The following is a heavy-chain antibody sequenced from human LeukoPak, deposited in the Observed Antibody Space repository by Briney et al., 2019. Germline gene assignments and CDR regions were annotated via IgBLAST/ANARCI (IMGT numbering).Heavy chain of an antibody. CDR1: GGSFSGYY. V-gene: IGHV4-34*01. CDR2: INHSGST. D-gene: IGHD2-2*02. Sequence: SETLSLTCAVYGGSFSGYYWSWIRQPPGKGLEWIGEINHSGSTNYNPSLKSRVTISVDTSKNQFSLKLSSVTAADTAVYYCARQRVVPAAILHYWFDPWGQGTLVTVSS. J-gene: IGHJ5*02. CDR3: ARQRVVPAAILHYWFDP.